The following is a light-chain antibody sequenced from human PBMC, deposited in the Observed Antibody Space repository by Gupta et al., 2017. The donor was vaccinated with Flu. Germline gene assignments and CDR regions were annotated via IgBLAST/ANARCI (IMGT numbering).Light chain of an antibody. CDR3: MQPTRCPLA. CDR2: LVS. Sequence: SCMSIPSRVSNDGNSFLPWFQQSPGQSPQRLIYLVSHRDSGVPSRFSGSGSGTDFTLTISMVQAEDFAVYFCMQPTRCPLAFGQGTKVEIK. V-gene: IGKV2-30*01. J-gene: IGKJ1*01. CDR1: PSRVSNDGNSF.